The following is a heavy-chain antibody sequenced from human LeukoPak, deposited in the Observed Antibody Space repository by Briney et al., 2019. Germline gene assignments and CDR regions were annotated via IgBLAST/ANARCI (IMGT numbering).Heavy chain of an antibody. Sequence: SETLSLTCAVYGGSFSGYYWSWIRQPPGKGLEWIGEINHSGSTNYNPSLKSRVTISVDRSKNQFSLKLSSVTAADTAVYYCASDYGDYAHDYWGQGTLVTVSS. CDR2: INHSGST. CDR1: GGSFSGYY. D-gene: IGHD4-17*01. V-gene: IGHV4-34*01. J-gene: IGHJ4*02. CDR3: ASDYGDYAHDY.